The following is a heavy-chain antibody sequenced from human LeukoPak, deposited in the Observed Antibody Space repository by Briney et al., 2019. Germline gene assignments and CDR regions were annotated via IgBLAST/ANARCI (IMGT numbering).Heavy chain of an antibody. Sequence: GGSLRLSCAASGFTFRSYGMHWVRQAPGKGLEWVAFLSYDGSNKYYADTLKGRFTISRDNSKNTLFLQMNSLRAEDTAVYYCAKDIALYCGGDCYHDYWGQGTLVTVSS. D-gene: IGHD2-21*02. J-gene: IGHJ4*02. V-gene: IGHV3-30*18. CDR3: AKDIALYCGGDCYHDY. CDR1: GFTFRSYG. CDR2: LSYDGSNK.